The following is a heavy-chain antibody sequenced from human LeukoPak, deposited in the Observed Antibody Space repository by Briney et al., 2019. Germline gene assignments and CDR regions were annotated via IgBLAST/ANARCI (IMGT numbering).Heavy chain of an antibody. Sequence: SETLSLTCSVSGGSISTGAYYWGWIRQPPGKGLEWIGSIYYSGTTYYNPSLKSRVTISVDTSKNQFSLKLSSVTAADTAVYYCAGGTTVTPYFDYWGQGTLVTVSS. CDR1: GGSISTGAYY. V-gene: IGHV4-39*01. CDR2: IYYSGTT. J-gene: IGHJ4*02. CDR3: AGGTTVTPYFDY. D-gene: IGHD4-17*01.